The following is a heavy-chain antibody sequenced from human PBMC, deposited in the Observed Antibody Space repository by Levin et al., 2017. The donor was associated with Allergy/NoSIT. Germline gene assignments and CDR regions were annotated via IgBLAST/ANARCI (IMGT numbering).Heavy chain of an antibody. CDR3: ARAPMSITGTYYYYYGMDV. J-gene: IGHJ6*02. CDR2: IYSGGST. CDR1: GFTVSSNY. D-gene: IGHD1/OR15-1a*01. V-gene: IGHV3-66*01. Sequence: GGSLRLSCAASGFTVSSNYMSWVRQAPGKGLEWVSVIYSGGSTYYADSVKGRFTISRDNSKNTLYLQMNSLRAEDTAVYYCARAPMSITGTYYYYYGMDVWGQGTTVTVSS.